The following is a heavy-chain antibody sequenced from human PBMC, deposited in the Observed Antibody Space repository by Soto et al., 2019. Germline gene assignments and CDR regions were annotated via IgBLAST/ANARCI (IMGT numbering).Heavy chain of an antibody. V-gene: IGHV1-8*01. D-gene: IGHD2-15*01. J-gene: IGHJ6*02. CDR2: MNPNSGNT. CDR1: GYTFTSYD. Sequence: ASVKVSCKASGYTFTSYDINWVRQATGQGLEWMGWMNPNSGNTGYAQKFQGRVTMTRNTSISTAYIELSSLRSEDTAVFYCARGYCSGGNCYSGMGVWGQGTMVTAP. CDR3: ARGYCSGGNCYSGMGV.